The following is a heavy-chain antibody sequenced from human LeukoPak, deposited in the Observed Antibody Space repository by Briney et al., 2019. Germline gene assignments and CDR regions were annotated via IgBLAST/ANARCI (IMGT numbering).Heavy chain of an antibody. V-gene: IGHV4-39*01. J-gene: IGHJ2*01. CDR2: IYYSGGT. CDR3: ARHPFSWGGSYWYFDL. Sequence: PSETLSLTCTVSGGSISSSSYYWGWIRQPPGKGLEWIGSIYYSGGTYYNPSLKSRVTISVDTSKNQFSLKLSSVTAADTAVYYCARHPFSWGGSYWYFDLWGRGTLVTVSS. D-gene: IGHD7-27*01. CDR1: GGSISSSSYY.